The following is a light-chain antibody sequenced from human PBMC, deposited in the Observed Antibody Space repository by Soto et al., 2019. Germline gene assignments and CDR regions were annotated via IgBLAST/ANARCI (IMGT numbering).Light chain of an antibody. V-gene: IGKV3-20*01. Sequence: ETVLTQSPCTLSLSPGEXATLSCRASQSVSSTYLAWYQQKPGRAPRLLIYDASTRATGVPDRFSGSGSGTDFTLTISSLEPEDFAVYYCQRSGSSVTFGQGTRLEI. CDR3: QRSGSSVT. J-gene: IGKJ5*01. CDR2: DAS. CDR1: QSVSSTY.